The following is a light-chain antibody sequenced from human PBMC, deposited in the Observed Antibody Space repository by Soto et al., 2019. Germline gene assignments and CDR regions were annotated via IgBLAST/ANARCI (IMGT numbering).Light chain of an antibody. CDR2: GAS. J-gene: IGKJ2*01. V-gene: IGKV3-15*01. Sequence: EIVITQSPATLSLSPGDSATLSCRASQSISSELAWYQQKPGQPPRLLIYGASTRATGVPARFTGSGSGSDFTLTISGLQSEDFAVYYCLQGLNWPLTFGQGTRLEI. CDR3: LQGLNWPLT. CDR1: QSISSE.